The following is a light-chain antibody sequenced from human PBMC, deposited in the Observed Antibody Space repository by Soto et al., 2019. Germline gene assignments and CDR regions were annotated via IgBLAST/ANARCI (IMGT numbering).Light chain of an antibody. CDR1: QNVNNR. V-gene: IGKV3-15*01. Sequence: EIVMTQSPAMLSLSPGERATLSCRASQNVNNRLAWYQQKAGQPPRLLIYGASNRATGIPARFSGSGSGTDFTLTISSLQSEDFAVYYCQHFNSWPLLFGQGTKVEIK. J-gene: IGKJ1*01. CDR3: QHFNSWPLL. CDR2: GAS.